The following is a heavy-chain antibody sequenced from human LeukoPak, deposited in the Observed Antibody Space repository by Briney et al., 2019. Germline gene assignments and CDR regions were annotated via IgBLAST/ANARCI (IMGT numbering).Heavy chain of an antibody. CDR3: ARGSFGYFDY. Sequence: GGSLRLSCAASGFSFSSYSMNWVRQAPGKGLEWVSFISSDSSDIYYADSVKGRFTISRGNAKNSLYLQMNSLRAEDTAVYYCARGSFGYFDYWGQGTLVTVSS. D-gene: IGHD5-18*01. CDR2: ISSDSSDI. V-gene: IGHV3-21*01. CDR1: GFSFSSYS. J-gene: IGHJ4*02.